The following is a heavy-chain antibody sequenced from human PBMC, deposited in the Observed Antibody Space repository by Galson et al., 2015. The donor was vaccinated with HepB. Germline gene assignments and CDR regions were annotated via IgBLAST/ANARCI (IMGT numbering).Heavy chain of an antibody. Sequence: SLRLSCAASGFTFSNYQMHWVRQAPGKGLVWVSRIDSEGGDTSYADSAKGRFTISRDNAKNTLYLQINSLRAEDTAVYYCARDTFLYVDYYYYGMDVWGQGTTVTVSS. CDR1: GFTFSNYQ. CDR3: ARDTFLYVDYYYYGMDV. V-gene: IGHV3-74*01. CDR2: IDSEGGDT. J-gene: IGHJ6*02. D-gene: IGHD2/OR15-2a*01.